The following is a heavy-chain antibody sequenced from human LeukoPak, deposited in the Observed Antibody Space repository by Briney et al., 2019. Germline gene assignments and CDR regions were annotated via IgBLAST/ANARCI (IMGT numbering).Heavy chain of an antibody. D-gene: IGHD4-11*01. Sequence: GGSLRLSCAASGFTVSSNYMSWVRQAPGKGLEWVSVIYSGGTTYYADSVKGRFTISRDNSKNTLYLQMNSLRAEDTAVYYCARGRGDWVTTVTTGDYWGQGTLVTDSS. CDR3: ARGRGDWVTTVTTGDY. J-gene: IGHJ4*02. CDR2: IYSGGTT. V-gene: IGHV3-66*01. CDR1: GFTVSSNY.